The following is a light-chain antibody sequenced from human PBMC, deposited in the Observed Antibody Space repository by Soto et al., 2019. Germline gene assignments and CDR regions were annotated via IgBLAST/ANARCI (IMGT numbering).Light chain of an antibody. CDR1: RSLLYSNGYNY. CDR3: MQALQTPIT. J-gene: IGKJ5*01. CDR2: LGS. Sequence: DIVMTQSPLSLPVTPGEPASISCRSSRSLLYSNGYNYLDWYLQKPGQSPHLLIYLGSNRASGVPDRFSGSGSGTDFTLKISRVEAEDVGVYYCMQALQTPITFAQGTRLEIK. V-gene: IGKV2-28*01.